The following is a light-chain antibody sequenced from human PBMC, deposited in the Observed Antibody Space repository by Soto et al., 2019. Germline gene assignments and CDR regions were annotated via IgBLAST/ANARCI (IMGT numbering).Light chain of an antibody. CDR1: QDISDV. CDR2: DAS. CDR3: QQFYDLPIT. Sequence: DLQMTQSPSALSASVGDRVTITCQASQDISDVLNWYQQQPGKAPKVLIYDASKLQTGVPSRFSGRGSGKDFTFTISSLQPDDSGTYYCQQFYDLPITFGQGTRLEMK. V-gene: IGKV1-33*01. J-gene: IGKJ5*01.